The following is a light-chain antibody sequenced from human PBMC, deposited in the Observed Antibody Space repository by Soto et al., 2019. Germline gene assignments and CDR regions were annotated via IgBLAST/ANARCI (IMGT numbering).Light chain of an antibody. V-gene: IGKV3-15*01. J-gene: IGKJ1*01. CDR3: QQYDTWPRM. CDR1: QSVSSN. CDR2: GAS. Sequence: EIVMTQSPATLSVSPGERATLSCRASQSVSSNLAWYQQKPGQAPRLLIYGASTRATGIPARFSGSGSGTEFTLTISSLQSEDFGVYYCQQYDTWPRMFGQGTKVDIK.